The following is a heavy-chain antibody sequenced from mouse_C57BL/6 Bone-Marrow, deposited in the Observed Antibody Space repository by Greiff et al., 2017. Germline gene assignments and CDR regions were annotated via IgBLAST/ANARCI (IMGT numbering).Heavy chain of an antibody. J-gene: IGHJ3*01. CDR2: ISSGGDYI. D-gene: IGHD1-1*01. Sequence: EVKVVESGEGLVKPGGSLKLSCAASGFTFSSYAMSWVRQTPEKRLEWVAYISSGGDYIYYADTVKGRFTISRDNARNTLYLQMSSLKSEDTAMYYCTRDYYGSPWFAYWGQGTLVTVSA. CDR3: TRDYYGSPWFAY. CDR1: GFTFSSYA. V-gene: IGHV5-9-1*02.